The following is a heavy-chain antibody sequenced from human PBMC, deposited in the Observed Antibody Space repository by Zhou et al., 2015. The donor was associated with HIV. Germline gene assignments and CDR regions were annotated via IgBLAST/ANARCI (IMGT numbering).Heavy chain of an antibody. CDR2: IIPIFGTA. Sequence: QVQLVQSGAEVKKPGSSVKVSCKASGGTFSSYAISWVRQAPGQGLEWMGGIIPIFGTANYAQKFQGRVTITADESTSTAYMELSSLRSEDTAVYYCARTGVAAAGTGYYGMDVWGQGTTGHRSP. CDR3: ARTGVAAAGTGYYGMDV. CDR1: GGTFSSYA. J-gene: IGHJ6*02. D-gene: IGHD6-13*01. V-gene: IGHV1-69*12.